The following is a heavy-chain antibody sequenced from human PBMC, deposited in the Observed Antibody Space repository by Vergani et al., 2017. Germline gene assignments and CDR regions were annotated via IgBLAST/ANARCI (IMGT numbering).Heavy chain of an antibody. Sequence: EVQLVESGGGLVQPGGSLRLSCAASGFTFSSYEMNWVRQAPGKGLEWVSYISSSGSTIYYADSVKGRFTISRDNAKNSLYLQMNSLRAEDTAVYYCARDMVGADYDYYGMDVWGQGTTVTVSS. V-gene: IGHV3-48*03. CDR3: ARDMVGADYDYYGMDV. D-gene: IGHD3-10*01. CDR2: ISSSGSTI. J-gene: IGHJ6*02. CDR1: GFTFSSYE.